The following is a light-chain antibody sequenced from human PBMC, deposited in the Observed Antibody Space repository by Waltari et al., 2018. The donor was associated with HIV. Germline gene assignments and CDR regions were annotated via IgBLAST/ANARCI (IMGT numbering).Light chain of an antibody. CDR2: GKN. V-gene: IGLV3-19*01. Sequence: SSELTQDPAVSVALGQTVKITCQGDNPRTYYASWYQQKPGQAPVLVSYGKNRRPSEIPDRFSSSASRNTASLSITGAQAEDEAEYYCKTRDRSGNLYVFGTGTTVTVL. J-gene: IGLJ1*01. CDR3: KTRDRSGNLYV. CDR1: NPRTYY.